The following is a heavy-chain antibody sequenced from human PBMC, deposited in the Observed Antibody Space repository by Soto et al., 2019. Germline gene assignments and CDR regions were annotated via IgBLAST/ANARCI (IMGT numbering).Heavy chain of an antibody. D-gene: IGHD2-2*01. CDR1: GYTFTDYW. J-gene: IGHJ6*02. CDR3: ARHTSNFRYYYYAMDV. CDR2: IYPGDSDT. V-gene: IGHV5-51*01. Sequence: PGESLKISCKGSGYTFTDYWIGWVRQLPGKGLEWMGIIYPGDSDTRYSPSFQGHVTITVDESTGTAYLQWNTLKASDTAMYYCARHTSNFRYYYYAMDVWGQGTTVTVSS.